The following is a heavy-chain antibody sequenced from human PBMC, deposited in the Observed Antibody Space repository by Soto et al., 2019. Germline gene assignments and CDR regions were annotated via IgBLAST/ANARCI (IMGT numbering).Heavy chain of an antibody. Sequence: PSETLSLTCSVSGASISSFNWNWVRQPAGKGPEWVGRLNIAGTINYNPSLKSRITMSMDTSKNQISLHLRSVTAADTAIYYCAGDRGEYTSSWFWYFSHWGHGTLVTVSS. CDR3: AGDRGEYTSSWFWYFSH. CDR1: GASISSFN. J-gene: IGHJ2*01. CDR2: LNIAGTI. V-gene: IGHV4-4*07. D-gene: IGHD6-13*01.